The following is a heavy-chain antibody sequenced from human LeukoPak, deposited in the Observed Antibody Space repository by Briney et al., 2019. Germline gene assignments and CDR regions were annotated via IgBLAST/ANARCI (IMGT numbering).Heavy chain of an antibody. J-gene: IGHJ4*02. D-gene: IGHD1-26*01. CDR2: IYSSGST. CDR3: AKSGGYGLIDY. CDR1: GASISGSGYY. Sequence: PSETLSLACTVSGASISGSGYYWGWIRQPPGKGLEWIGSIYSSGSTYYNASLQSRVTISIETSKNQISLRLNSVTAADTAMYYCAKSGGYGLIDYWGQGTLVTVSS. V-gene: IGHV4-39*01.